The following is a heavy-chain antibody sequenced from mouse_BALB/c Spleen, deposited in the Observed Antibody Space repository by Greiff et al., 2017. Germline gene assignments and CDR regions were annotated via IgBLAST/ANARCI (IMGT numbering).Heavy chain of an antibody. Sequence: VQLQQSGAELVKPGASVKLSCKASGYTFTSYYMYWVKQRPGQGLEWIGEINPSNGGTNFNEKFKSKATLTVDKSSSTAYMQLSSLTSEDSAVYYCTRTANWDVGAMDYWGQGTSVTVSS. CDR1: GYTFTSYY. CDR3: TRTANWDVGAMDY. CDR2: INPSNGGT. J-gene: IGHJ4*01. D-gene: IGHD4-1*01. V-gene: IGHV1S81*02.